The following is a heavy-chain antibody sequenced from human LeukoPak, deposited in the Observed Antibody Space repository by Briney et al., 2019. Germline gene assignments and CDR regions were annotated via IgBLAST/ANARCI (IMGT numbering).Heavy chain of an antibody. D-gene: IGHD5-12*01. CDR1: GGSISTYY. Sequence: SGTLSLTCTVSGGSISTYYWSWIRQPPGKGLEWIGYIYYSGSTNYNPSLKSRVTISVDTSKNQFSLKLSSVTAADTAVYYCASSGFRYYYYMDVWGKGTTVTVSS. CDR2: IYYSGST. J-gene: IGHJ6*03. V-gene: IGHV4-59*01. CDR3: ASSGFRYYYYMDV.